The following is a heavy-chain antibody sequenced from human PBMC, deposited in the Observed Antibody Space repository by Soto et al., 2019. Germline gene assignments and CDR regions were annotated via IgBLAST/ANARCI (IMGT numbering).Heavy chain of an antibody. CDR2: FGGSGYGT. CDR3: AKYFLPAVPYFDS. CDR1: GFTFRSYG. V-gene: IGHV3-23*01. J-gene: IGHJ4*02. D-gene: IGHD3-9*01. Sequence: SKRLSCAASGFTFRSYGMSWVRQAPGKGLEWVSTFGGSGYGTYYADSVKGRFTFSRDNSKNTLYLQMDSLRAEDTAVCYCAKYFLPAVPYFDSWGQGILVTVSS.